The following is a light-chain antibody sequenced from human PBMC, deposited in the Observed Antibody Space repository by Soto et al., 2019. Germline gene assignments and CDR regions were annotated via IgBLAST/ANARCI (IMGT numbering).Light chain of an antibody. J-gene: IGLJ1*01. V-gene: IGLV2-14*01. Sequence: SGLTQRGAVSESPGQSITFYCTGTSSDVGGYNYVSWYQQHPGKAPKLMIYDVSNRPSGVSNRFSGSKSGNTASLTISGLQAEDEADYYCSSYASSSTYVFGTGTKVTVL. CDR3: SSYASSSTYV. CDR1: SSDVGGYNY. CDR2: DVS.